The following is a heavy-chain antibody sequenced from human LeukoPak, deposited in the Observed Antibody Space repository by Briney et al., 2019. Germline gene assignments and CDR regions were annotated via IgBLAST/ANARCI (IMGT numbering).Heavy chain of an antibody. CDR1: GGTFSSYA. CDR2: IIPIFGTA. J-gene: IGHJ5*02. Sequence: SVKVSCKASGGTFSSYAISWVRQAPGQGLEWMGGIIPIFGTANYAQKFQGRVTITADESTSTAYMELSSLRSEDTAVYYCARDREAVAGHNWFDPWGQGTLVTVSS. V-gene: IGHV1-69*13. D-gene: IGHD6-19*01. CDR3: ARDREAVAGHNWFDP.